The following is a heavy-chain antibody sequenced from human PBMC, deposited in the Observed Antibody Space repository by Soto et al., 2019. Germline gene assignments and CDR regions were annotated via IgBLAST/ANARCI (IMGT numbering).Heavy chain of an antibody. D-gene: IGHD6-13*01. V-gene: IGHV4-59*01. CDR1: GGSISSYY. CDR3: ARYRIAAAGTRWFDP. J-gene: IGHJ5*02. CDR2: IYYSGST. Sequence: ETLSLTCTVSGGSISSYYWSWIRQPPGKGLEWIGYIYYSGSTNYNPSLKSRVTISVDTSKNQFSLKLSSVTAADTAVYYCARYRIAAAGTRWFDPWGQGTLVTVSS.